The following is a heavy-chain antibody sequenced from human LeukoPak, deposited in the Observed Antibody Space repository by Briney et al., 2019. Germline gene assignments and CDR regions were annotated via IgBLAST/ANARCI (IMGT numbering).Heavy chain of an antibody. CDR1: GFTFSSYA. CDR3: ASGLGYSSGWYDFDY. CDR2: ISYDGSNK. J-gene: IGHJ4*02. Sequence: GGSLRLSCAASGFTFSSYAMHWVRQAPGKGLEWVAVISYDGSNKYYADSVKGRFTISGDNSKNTLYLQMNSLRAEDTAVYYCASGLGYSSGWYDFDYWGQGTLVTVSS. D-gene: IGHD6-19*01. V-gene: IGHV3-30-3*01.